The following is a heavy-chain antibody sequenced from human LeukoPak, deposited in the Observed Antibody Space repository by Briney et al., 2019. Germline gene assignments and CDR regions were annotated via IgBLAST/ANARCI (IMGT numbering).Heavy chain of an antibody. J-gene: IGHJ4*02. CDR3: AKVAIALAYGRGDY. Sequence: QSGGSLTLSCAASGFTFSSYAMSWVRQAPGKGLEWVSAISGSGGSTYYADSVKGRFTISRDNSKNTLYLQMNSLRAEDTAVYYCAKVAIALAYGRGDYWGQGTLVTVSS. CDR2: ISGSGGST. V-gene: IGHV3-23*01. CDR1: GFTFSSYA. D-gene: IGHD1-26*01.